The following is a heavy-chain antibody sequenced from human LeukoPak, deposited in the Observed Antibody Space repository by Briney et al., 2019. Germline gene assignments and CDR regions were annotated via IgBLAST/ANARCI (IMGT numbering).Heavy chain of an antibody. CDR1: GGSISSYY. J-gene: IGHJ4*02. CDR2: IYYSGST. V-gene: IGHV4-59*12. Sequence: SETLSLTCTVSGGSISSYYWSWIRQPPGKGLEWIGYIYYSGSTNYNPSLKSRVTISVDTSKNQFSLKLSSVTAADTAVYYCARRIAVAVHFDYWGQGTLVTVSS. CDR3: ARRIAVAVHFDY. D-gene: IGHD6-19*01.